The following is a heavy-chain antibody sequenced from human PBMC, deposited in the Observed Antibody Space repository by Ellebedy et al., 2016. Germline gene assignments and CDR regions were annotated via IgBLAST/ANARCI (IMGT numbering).Heavy chain of an antibody. V-gene: IGHV3-74*01. D-gene: IGHD5-12*01. Sequence: GGSLRLXXTASGLSFSEYWMHWVRQAPGTGLVWVSRITGDGASTIYADSVRGRFTISRDNAKNTFYLQMNSLRAEDTAVYYCATGLISAYEYWGQGTLVTVSS. CDR3: ATGLISAYEY. CDR1: GLSFSEYW. CDR2: ITGDGAST. J-gene: IGHJ4*02.